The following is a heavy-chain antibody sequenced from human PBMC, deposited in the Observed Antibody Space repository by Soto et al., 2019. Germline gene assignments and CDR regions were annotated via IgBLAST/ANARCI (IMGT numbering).Heavy chain of an antibody. CDR2: IYYSGST. CDR1: GGSVSSGSYY. V-gene: IGHV4-61*01. D-gene: IGHD5-18*01. Sequence: PSETLSLTCTVSGGSVSSGSYYWSWIRQPPGKGLEWIGYIYYSGSTNYNPSLKSRVTISVDTSKNQFSLKLSSVTAADTAVYYCARQIKRGYSYGSLNWGQGTLVTVSS. J-gene: IGHJ4*02. CDR3: ARQIKRGYSYGSLN.